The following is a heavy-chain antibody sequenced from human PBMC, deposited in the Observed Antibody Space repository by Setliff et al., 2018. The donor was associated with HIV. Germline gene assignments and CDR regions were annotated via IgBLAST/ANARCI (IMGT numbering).Heavy chain of an antibody. D-gene: IGHD6-19*01. CDR2: IYSGGST. V-gene: IGHV3-53*01. J-gene: IGHJ6*03. CDR1: GFTVSSNY. CDR3: ARVPSLHGSGWSGHDAYYYYYMDV. Sequence: GESLKISCAASGFTVSSNYMSWVRQAPGKGLEWVSVIYSGGSTYYADSVKGRFTIYRDNSKNTLYLQMNSLRADDTAVYYCARVPSLHGSGWSGHDAYYYYYMDVWGNGTTVTVSS.